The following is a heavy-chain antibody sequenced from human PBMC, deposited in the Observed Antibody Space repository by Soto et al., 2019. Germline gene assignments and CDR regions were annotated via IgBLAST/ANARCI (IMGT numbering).Heavy chain of an antibody. CDR1: GGTFSSYA. CDR2: IIPIFGTA. J-gene: IGHJ1*01. D-gene: IGHD2-15*01. CDR3: ARARLTEYCSGGSCYPQYFQH. Sequence: GASGKVCCKASGGTFSSYAISWVRQAPGQGLEWMGGIIPIFGTANYAQKFQGRVTITADESTSTAYMELSSLRSEDTAVYYCARARLTEYCSGGSCYPQYFQHWGQGTLVTVSS. V-gene: IGHV1-69*01.